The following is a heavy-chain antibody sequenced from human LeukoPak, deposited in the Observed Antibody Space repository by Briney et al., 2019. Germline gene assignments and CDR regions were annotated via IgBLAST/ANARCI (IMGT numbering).Heavy chain of an antibody. CDR3: ARGLSWERWLQTYPDY. J-gene: IGHJ4*02. D-gene: IGHD5-24*01. Sequence: ASVKVSCKASGYTFTGYYMHWVRQATGQGLEWMGWMNPNSGNTGYAQKFQGRVTKTRNTSISTAYMELSSLRSEDTAVYYCARGLSWERWLQTYPDYWGQGTLVTVSS. V-gene: IGHV1-8*02. CDR2: MNPNSGNT. CDR1: GYTFTGYY.